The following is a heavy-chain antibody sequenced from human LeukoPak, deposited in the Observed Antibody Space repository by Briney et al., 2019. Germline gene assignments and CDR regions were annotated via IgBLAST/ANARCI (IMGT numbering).Heavy chain of an antibody. CDR2: IYTSGST. D-gene: IGHD1-26*01. CDR1: GGSISSGSYY. V-gene: IGHV4-61*02. Sequence: TLSLTCTVSGGSISSGSYYWSWIRQPAGKGLEWIGRIYTSGSTNYNPSLKSRVTISVDTSKNQFSLKLSSVTAADTAVYYCARVGSGSYDYWGQGTLVTVSS. CDR3: ARVGSGSYDY. J-gene: IGHJ4*02.